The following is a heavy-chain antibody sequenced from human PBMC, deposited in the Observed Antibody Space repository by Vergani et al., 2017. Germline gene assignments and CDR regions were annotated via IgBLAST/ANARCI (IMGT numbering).Heavy chain of an antibody. D-gene: IGHD3-16*02. CDR2: IRGSGGST. V-gene: IGHV3-23*01. J-gene: IGHJ4*02. CDR1: GFTFSSYA. Sequence: EVQLLESGGGLVQPGGSLRLSCAASGFTFSSYAMSWVRQAPGKGLELVSAIRGSGGSTYYADAVKGRFTISRDNSKNTLYLQMYSLRAEDTAVYYCAKRGGLSYYFDYWGQGTLVTVSS. CDR3: AKRGGLSYYFDY.